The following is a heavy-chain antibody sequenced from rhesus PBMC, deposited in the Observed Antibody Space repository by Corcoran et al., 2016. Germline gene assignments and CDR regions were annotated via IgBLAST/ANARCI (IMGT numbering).Heavy chain of an antibody. CDR2: IYVVCGST. V-gene: IGHV4-93*01. CDR3: ARGLPAWGYFDY. CDR1: GCSISSRTW. J-gene: IGHJ4*01. D-gene: IGHD3-34*01. Sequence: QVQLQESGPAVVKPSETLSLTCAVSGCSISSRTWWSWIRQSPGKGLEWIGGIYVVCGSTEYTPSLNSRGTISNATSKNQFSLKLISVTAADTAVYYCARGLPAWGYFDYWGQGVLVTVSS.